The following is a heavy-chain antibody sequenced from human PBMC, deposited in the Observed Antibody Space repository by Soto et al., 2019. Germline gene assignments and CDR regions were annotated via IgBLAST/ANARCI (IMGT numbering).Heavy chain of an antibody. CDR2: INPSGGST. J-gene: IGHJ4*02. CDR1: GYTFTSYY. CDR3: ARDRCSSTSCRLWDY. V-gene: IGHV1-46*01. D-gene: IGHD2-2*01. Sequence: QVQLVQSGAEVKKPGASVKVSCKASGYTFTSYYRHWVRQAPGQGLEWMGIINPSGGSTSYAQKFQGRITRTRDTSTSTVHMELSSLRSDDTAVYYCARDRCSSTSCRLWDYWGQGTLVTVSS.